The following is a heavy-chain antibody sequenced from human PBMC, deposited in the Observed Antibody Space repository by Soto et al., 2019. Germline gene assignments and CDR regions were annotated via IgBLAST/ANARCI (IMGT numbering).Heavy chain of an antibody. J-gene: IGHJ5*02. CDR3: ARVKYYDFWSGTDSYNWFDP. D-gene: IGHD3-3*01. CDR1: GGSISSGGYY. CDR2: IYYSGST. Sequence: TLSLPCTVSGGSISSGGYYWSWIRQHPGKGLEWIGYIYYSGSTYYNPSLKSRVTISVDTSKNQFSLKLSSVTAADTAVYYCARVKYYDFWSGTDSYNWFDPWGQGTLVTVSS. V-gene: IGHV4-31*03.